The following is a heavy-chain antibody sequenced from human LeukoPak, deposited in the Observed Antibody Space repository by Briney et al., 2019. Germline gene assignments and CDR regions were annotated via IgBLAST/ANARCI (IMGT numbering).Heavy chain of an antibody. Sequence: GASVKVSCKASGYTFTSYGISWVRQAPGQGLEWMGWISAYNGNTNYAQKFQGRVTITADKSTSTAYMELSSLRSEDTAVYYCARGYDFWSGDVAVDWGQGTLVTVSS. CDR2: ISAYNGNT. D-gene: IGHD3-3*01. CDR1: GYTFTSYG. CDR3: ARGYDFWSGDVAVD. V-gene: IGHV1-18*01. J-gene: IGHJ4*02.